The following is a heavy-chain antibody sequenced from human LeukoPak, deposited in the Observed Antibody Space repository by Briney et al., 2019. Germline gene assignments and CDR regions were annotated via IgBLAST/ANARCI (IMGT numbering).Heavy chain of an antibody. CDR3: ARVPYSGNYGNYYYYYMDV. V-gene: IGHV3-21*01. J-gene: IGHJ6*03. CDR2: ITSSSTYI. Sequence: GGSLRLSCAASGFTFNNYNMNWVRQAPGKALEWVSSITSSSTYIFYADSVKGRFTISRDNAKNSLYLQMNSLGPEDTAVYYCARVPYSGNYGNYYYYYMDVWGKGTTVTISS. CDR1: GFTFNNYN. D-gene: IGHD1-26*01.